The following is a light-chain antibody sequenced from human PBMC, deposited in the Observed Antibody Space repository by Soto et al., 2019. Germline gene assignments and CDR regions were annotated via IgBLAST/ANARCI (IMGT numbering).Light chain of an antibody. CDR2: GAS. Sequence: EIVMTQSPATLSVSPGERASLSCRASQSVGSNLAWYQQKPGQAPRLLMYGASTRATGIPARFSGSGSGTEFPLTISSLQSEDFAIYFCQQYNNWPPDRTFGQGTKVEIK. CDR1: QSVGSN. CDR3: QQYNNWPPDRT. J-gene: IGKJ1*01. V-gene: IGKV3-15*01.